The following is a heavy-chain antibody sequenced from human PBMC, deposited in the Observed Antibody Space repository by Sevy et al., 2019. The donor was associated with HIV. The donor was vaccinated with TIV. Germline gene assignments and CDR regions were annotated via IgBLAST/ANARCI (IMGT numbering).Heavy chain of an antibody. J-gene: IGHJ4*02. D-gene: IGHD5-18*01. Sequence: SETLSLTCTVSGDSISTHNWWNWVRQAPGKGLEWIGEIYHTGSVHYSPSLQSRVTISMDKSENQFSLKLTSVTAADTALYYCAGPIISTAYTGDYWGQGILVTVSS. CDR1: GDSISTHNW. CDR2: IYHTGSV. V-gene: IGHV4-4*02. CDR3: AGPIISTAYTGDY.